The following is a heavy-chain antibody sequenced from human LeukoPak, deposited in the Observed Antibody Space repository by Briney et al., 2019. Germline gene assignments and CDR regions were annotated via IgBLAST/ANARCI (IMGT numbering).Heavy chain of an antibody. D-gene: IGHD2-8*01. CDR3: ARMVGWFDP. CDR2: IYYSGST. J-gene: IGHJ5*02. V-gene: IGHV4-39*01. Sequence: SETLSLTCTVSGGSISSSSYYWSWIRQPPGKGLEWIGSIYYSGSTYYNPSLKSRVTISVDTSKNQFSLKLSSVTAADTAVYYCARMVGWFDPWGQGTLVTVSS. CDR1: GGSISSSSYY.